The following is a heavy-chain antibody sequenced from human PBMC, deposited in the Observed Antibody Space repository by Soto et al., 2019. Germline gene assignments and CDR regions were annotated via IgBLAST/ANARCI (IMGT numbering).Heavy chain of an antibody. CDR1: GFTFSSYA. V-gene: IGHV3-23*01. Sequence: PGGSLRLSCAASGFTFSSYAMSWVRQAPGKGLEWVSAIRGSGGDTFYADSVKGRFTISRDISKNTLYLQVNSLRAEDAAVYYCAKVGGKDYSSYYGMDVWGQRTTVTV. CDR2: IRGSGGDT. CDR3: AKVGGKDYSSYYGMDV. D-gene: IGHD2-15*01. J-gene: IGHJ6*02.